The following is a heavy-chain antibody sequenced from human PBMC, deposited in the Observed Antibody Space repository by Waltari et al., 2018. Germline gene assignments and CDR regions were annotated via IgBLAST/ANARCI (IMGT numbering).Heavy chain of an antibody. Sequence: DVQLVESGGGLVQPGGSLRLSCVDSGFIFSNYWMHWVRQVPGKGLLWVERSKEDGTTTTYADSVGGRFAIYRDNARSTLYLQMNSLRVEDTAIYYCIRDLAGAWGRWGQGTLVTVSS. V-gene: IGHV3-74*03. CDR3: IRDLAGAWGR. D-gene: IGHD1-26*01. CDR2: SKEDGTTT. CDR1: GFIFSNYW. J-gene: IGHJ1*01.